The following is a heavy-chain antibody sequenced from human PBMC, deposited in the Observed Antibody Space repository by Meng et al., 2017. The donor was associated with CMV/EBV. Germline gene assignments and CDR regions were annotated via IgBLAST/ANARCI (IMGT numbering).Heavy chain of an antibody. V-gene: IGHV3-74*01. Sequence: GGSLRLSCAASGFTFSSYGMHWVRQAPGKGLVWVSRINSDGSSTSYADSVKGRFTISRDNAKNTLYLQMNSLRAEDTAVYYCARALPLAPVGYYFDYWGQGTLVTVSS. CDR1: GFTFSSYG. CDR2: INSDGSST. CDR3: ARALPLAPVGYYFDY. D-gene: IGHD3-10*01. J-gene: IGHJ4*02.